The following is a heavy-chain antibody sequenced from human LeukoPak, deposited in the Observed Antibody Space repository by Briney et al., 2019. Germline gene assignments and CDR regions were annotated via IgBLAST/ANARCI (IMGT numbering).Heavy chain of an antibody. J-gene: IGHJ4*02. CDR2: INHSGST. Sequence: SETLSLTCAVYGGSFSGYYWSWIRQPPGKGLEWIGEINHSGSTNYNPSLKSRVTISVDTSKNQFSLKLSSVTAADTAVYYCARAGYSYGFRSEYYFDYWGQGTLVTVSS. D-gene: IGHD5-18*01. CDR3: ARAGYSYGFRSEYYFDY. V-gene: IGHV4-34*01. CDR1: GGSFSGYY.